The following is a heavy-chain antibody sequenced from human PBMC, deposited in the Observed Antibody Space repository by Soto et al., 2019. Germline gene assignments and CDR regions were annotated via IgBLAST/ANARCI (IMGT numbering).Heavy chain of an antibody. CDR1: GYTFTSYD. Sequence: ASVKVSCKASGYTFTSYDINWVRQATGQGLEWMGWMNPNSGNTGYAQKFQGRVTMTRNTSISTAYMELSSLRSEDTAVYYCARGDFQYYDFWSGYYYYYYGMDVWGQGTTVTVSS. D-gene: IGHD3-3*01. J-gene: IGHJ6*02. CDR3: ARGDFQYYDFWSGYYYYYYGMDV. V-gene: IGHV1-8*01. CDR2: MNPNSGNT.